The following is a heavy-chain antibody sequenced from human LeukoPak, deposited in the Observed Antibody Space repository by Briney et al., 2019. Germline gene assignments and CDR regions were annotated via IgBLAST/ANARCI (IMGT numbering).Heavy chain of an antibody. CDR3: ARRRRDNYYDSSGYYYENYFDY. Sequence: SETLSLTCTVSGGSINSNNYYWGWIRQPPGKGLEWIGSIYYSGSTYYNPSLKNRVTMSVDTSKNQFSLKLSSVTAADTAVYYCARRRRDNYYDSSGYYYENYFDYWGQGTLVTVSS. J-gene: IGHJ4*02. V-gene: IGHV4-39*01. D-gene: IGHD3-22*01. CDR2: IYYSGST. CDR1: GGSINSNNYY.